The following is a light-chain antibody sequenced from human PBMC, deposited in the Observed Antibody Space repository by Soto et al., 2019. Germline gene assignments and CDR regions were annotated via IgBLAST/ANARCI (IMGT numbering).Light chain of an antibody. V-gene: IGKV3-20*01. J-gene: IGKJ1*01. CDR1: QSVSSTY. CDR3: QHYGSSLWT. Sequence: EIVLTQFPGTLSLSPGERATLSCRASQSVSSTYLAWYQQKPGQAPRLLIYGASSRATGIPDRFSGSGSGTDFTLTISRLEPEDFAVYYCQHYGSSLWTFGQGTKVEIK. CDR2: GAS.